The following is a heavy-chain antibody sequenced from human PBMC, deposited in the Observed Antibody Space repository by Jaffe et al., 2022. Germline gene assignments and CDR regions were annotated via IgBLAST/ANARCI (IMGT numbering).Heavy chain of an antibody. CDR3: ARHHVILTGYYRVSGYYSDI. D-gene: IGHD3-9*01. J-gene: IGHJ3*02. CDR2: INHSGST. V-gene: IGHV4-34*01. CDR1: GGSFSGYY. Sequence: QVQLQQWGAGLLKPSETLSLTCAVYGGSFSGYYWSWIRQPPGKGLEWIGEINHSGSTNYNPSLKSRVTISVDTSKNQFSLKLSSVTAADTAVYYCARHHVILTGYYRVSGYYSDIWGQGTMVTVSS.